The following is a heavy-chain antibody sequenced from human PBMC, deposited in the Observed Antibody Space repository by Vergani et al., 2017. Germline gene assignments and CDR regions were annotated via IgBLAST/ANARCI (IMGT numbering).Heavy chain of an antibody. V-gene: IGHV3-7*03. D-gene: IGHD3-22*01. CDR3: ARNGYYYDSSGYYSSDRYYMDV. CDR1: GFTFSSYW. J-gene: IGHJ6*03. Sequence: EVQLVESGGGLVQPGGSLRLSCAASGFTFSSYWMSWVRQAPGKGLEWVANIKQDGSEKYYVDSVKGRFTISRDNAKNSLYLQMNSLRAEDTAVYYCARNGYYYDSSGYYSSDRYYMDVWGKGTTVTVSS. CDR2: IKQDGSEK.